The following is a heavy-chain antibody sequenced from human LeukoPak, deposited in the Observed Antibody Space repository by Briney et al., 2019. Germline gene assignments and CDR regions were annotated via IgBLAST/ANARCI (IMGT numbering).Heavy chain of an antibody. J-gene: IGHJ5*02. CDR3: AKDRAXRLXWRSGGAGFDP. Sequence: PGRSLRLSCAASGFTFSSYGMHWVRQAPGKGLEWVAVISYDGSNKYYADSVKGRFTISRDNSKNTLYLQMNSLRAEDTAVYYCAKDRAXRLXWRSGGAGFDPWGQGTLVTVSS. D-gene: IGHD2-8*02. CDR2: ISYDGSNK. CDR1: GFTFSSYG. V-gene: IGHV3-30*18.